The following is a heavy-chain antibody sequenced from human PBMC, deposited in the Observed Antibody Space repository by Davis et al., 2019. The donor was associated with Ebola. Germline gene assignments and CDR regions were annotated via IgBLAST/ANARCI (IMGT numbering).Heavy chain of an antibody. Sequence: GGSLRLSCAASGFTFSDSTMNWVRQAPGKGLEWVSSISTTSTYIYYSDSVKGRFTISRDNAKSSLYLQMNSLRAEDTAVYYCTRTTVTTGDDYWGQGTLVTVSS. J-gene: IGHJ4*02. CDR1: GFTFSDST. CDR2: ISTTSTYI. CDR3: TRTTVTTGDDY. D-gene: IGHD4-17*01. V-gene: IGHV3-21*01.